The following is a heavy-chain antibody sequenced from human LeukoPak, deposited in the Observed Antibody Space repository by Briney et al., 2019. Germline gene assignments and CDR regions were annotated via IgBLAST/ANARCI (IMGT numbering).Heavy chain of an antibody. CDR2: VYYSEST. J-gene: IGHJ4*02. Sequence: PSQTLSLTCTVSGGSISSGDYYWRGIRQPPGKGGEWIGYVYYSESTYNHPGRQSRITITINKAKNKYARKLRSVAAADTAVYYCVRDGDYDYVRGNYRGFDYWGQGTLVTVSS. CDR3: VRDGDYDYVRGNYRGFDY. V-gene: IGHV4-30-4*01. CDR1: GGSISSGDYY. D-gene: IGHD3-16*02.